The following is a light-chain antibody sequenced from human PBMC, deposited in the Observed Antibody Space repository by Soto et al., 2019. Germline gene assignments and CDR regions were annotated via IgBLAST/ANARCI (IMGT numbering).Light chain of an antibody. Sequence: EIVLTQSPGTLSLSPGDRATLSCRASESVSSTYVAWYQQKPGQAPRLLIYGASSRASGIPDRFSGSGSGTDFTLTISRLEPEDFAVYYCQQYGSSPPDTFGGGTKVEIK. CDR1: ESVSSTY. J-gene: IGKJ4*01. CDR2: GAS. V-gene: IGKV3-20*01. CDR3: QQYGSSPPDT.